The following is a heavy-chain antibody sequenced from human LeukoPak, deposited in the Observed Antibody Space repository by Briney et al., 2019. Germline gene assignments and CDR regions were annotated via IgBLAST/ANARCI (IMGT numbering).Heavy chain of an antibody. Sequence: ASVKVSCKASGGTFSNYAISWVRQAPGQGLEWMGRIIPIFGTANYAQKFQGRVTITTDESTSTAYMELSSLRSEDTAVYYCARGIRDYYFDYWGQGTLVTVSS. D-gene: IGHD5-18*01. J-gene: IGHJ4*02. CDR2: IIPIFGTA. V-gene: IGHV1-69*05. CDR1: GGTFSNYA. CDR3: ARGIRDYYFDY.